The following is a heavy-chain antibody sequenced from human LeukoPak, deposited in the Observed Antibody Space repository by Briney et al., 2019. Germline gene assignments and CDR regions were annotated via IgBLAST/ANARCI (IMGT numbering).Heavy chain of an antibody. J-gene: IGHJ3*02. CDR3: ARKMGNGYIKHHDAFDI. Sequence: SETLSLTCTVSGGSISSYYWSWIRQPAGKGLEWIGRIYTSGSTNYNPSLKSRVTMSVDTSKNQFSLKLSSVTAADTAVYYCARKMGNGYIKHHDAFDIWGQGTMVTVSS. D-gene: IGHD3-22*01. V-gene: IGHV4-4*07. CDR2: IYTSGST. CDR1: GGSISSYY.